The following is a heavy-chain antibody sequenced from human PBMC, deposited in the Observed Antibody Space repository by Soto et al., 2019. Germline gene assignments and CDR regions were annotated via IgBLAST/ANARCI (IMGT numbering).Heavy chain of an antibody. J-gene: IGHJ6*02. CDR2: ISTYNGDT. Sequence: ASVKVSCKASGYAFSTYCISWVRQAPGQGLEWMGWISTYNGDTNYVQNFQGRLTMTADTSTSTAYMELRSLRSDDTAVYYCARDQYPYSDWRVQESDYYYYYGMDVWGQGTTVTVSS. V-gene: IGHV1-18*01. D-gene: IGHD3-9*01. CDR1: GYAFSTYC. CDR3: ARDQYPYSDWRVQESDYYYYYGMDV.